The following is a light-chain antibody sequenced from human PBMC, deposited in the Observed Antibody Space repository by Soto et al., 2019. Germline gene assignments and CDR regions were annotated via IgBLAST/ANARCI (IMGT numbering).Light chain of an antibody. CDR1: QSISSW. CDR3: QHYNSYSEA. V-gene: IGKV1-5*01. Sequence: DMQITQSPSSLPATAGDSVTITCRASQSISSWLAWYQQKPGKAPKLLIYAASTLQSGVPSRFSGSGSGTDFTLTISSLQPDDFATYYCQHYNSYSEAFGQGTKV. J-gene: IGKJ1*01. CDR2: AAS.